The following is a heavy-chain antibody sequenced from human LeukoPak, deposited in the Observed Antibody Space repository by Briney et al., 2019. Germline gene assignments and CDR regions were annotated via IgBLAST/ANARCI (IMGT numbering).Heavy chain of an antibody. CDR3: ARDPPAVRTNTYA. Sequence: GGSLRLSCAASGFTVSNNYMNWVRQAPGKGLEWVSLIYSGGDTHYAHSVKGRFTISRDSSKNTLYLQMNSLRAEDTAVYYCARDPPAVRTNTYAWGQGTLVTVSS. CDR1: GFTVSNNY. V-gene: IGHV3-66*01. D-gene: IGHD4/OR15-4a*01. CDR2: IYSGGDT. J-gene: IGHJ5*02.